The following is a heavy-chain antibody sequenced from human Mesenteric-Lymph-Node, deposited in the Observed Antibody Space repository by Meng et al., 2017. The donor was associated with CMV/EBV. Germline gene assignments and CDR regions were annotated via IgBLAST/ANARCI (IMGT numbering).Heavy chain of an antibody. V-gene: IGHV4-34*01. D-gene: IGHD4-23*01. CDR2: INHIGST. J-gene: IGHJ4*02. CDR3: ARHQRWLKSEGGFNY. Sequence: VRRQRGGARQWSPSETLSLHVALYGRSFSVHYWSWIRQPPGKWLEWIVEINHIGSTRYNPSLKSRDSISVDTSKNQFYLELSSVTAADTAVYYCARHQRWLKSEGGFNYWGQGTLVTVSS. CDR1: GRSFSVHY.